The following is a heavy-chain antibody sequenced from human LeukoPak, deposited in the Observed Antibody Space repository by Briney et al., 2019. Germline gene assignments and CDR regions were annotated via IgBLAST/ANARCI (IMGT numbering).Heavy chain of an antibody. CDR2: ISGSGGST. D-gene: IGHD3-22*01. CDR1: GFTFSSYA. J-gene: IGHJ4*02. Sequence: GGSLRLSCAASGFTFSSYAMSWVRQAPGKGLEWVSDISGSGGSTYHGDSVKGRFTISRDNSKNTLYLQMNSLRAEDTAVYYCAKGDYYETTGLDYWGQGTLVTVSS. CDR3: AKGDYYETTGLDY. V-gene: IGHV3-23*01.